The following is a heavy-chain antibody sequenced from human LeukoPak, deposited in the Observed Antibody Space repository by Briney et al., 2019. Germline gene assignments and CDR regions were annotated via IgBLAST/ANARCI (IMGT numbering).Heavy chain of an antibody. Sequence: PPETLSLTCAVSGYSISSGYYWGWIRQPPGKGLEWIGSIYHSGSTYYNPSLKSRVTISVDTSKNQFSLKLSSVTAADTAVYYCARHPLNYYGSGSYLDYWGQGTLVTVSS. J-gene: IGHJ4*02. CDR2: IYHSGST. D-gene: IGHD3-10*01. CDR1: GYSISSGYY. CDR3: ARHPLNYYGSGSYLDY. V-gene: IGHV4-38-2*01.